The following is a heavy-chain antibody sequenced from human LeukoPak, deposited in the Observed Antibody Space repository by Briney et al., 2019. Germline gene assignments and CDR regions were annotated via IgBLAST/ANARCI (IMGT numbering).Heavy chain of an antibody. CDR2: INPNSGGT. Sequence: ASVKVSCKASGYTFTGYYMHWVRQAPGQGLEWMGWINPNSGGTNYAQKFQGRVTMTRDTSISTAYMELSRLRSDDTAVYYCARDRGIDYYGSGSYYRHYYYYMDVWGKGTTVTVSS. D-gene: IGHD3-10*01. V-gene: IGHV1-2*02. J-gene: IGHJ6*03. CDR3: ARDRGIDYYGSGSYYRHYYYYMDV. CDR1: GYTFTGYY.